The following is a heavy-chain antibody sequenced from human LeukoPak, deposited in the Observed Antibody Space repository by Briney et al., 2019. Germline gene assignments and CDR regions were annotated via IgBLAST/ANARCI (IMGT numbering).Heavy chain of an antibody. V-gene: IGHV3-72*01. CDR2: IRNKANSYTT. CDR3: AISSSSGFTLFDY. D-gene: IGHD6-13*01. CDR1: GFTFSDHY. J-gene: IGHJ4*02. Sequence: GGSLRLSCAVSGFTFSDHYMDWVRQAPGKGLEWVGRIRNKANSYTTEYAASVKGRFTISGDDSKNSVFLQMNNLKTEDSAVYYCAISSSSGFTLFDYWGQGILVIVSS.